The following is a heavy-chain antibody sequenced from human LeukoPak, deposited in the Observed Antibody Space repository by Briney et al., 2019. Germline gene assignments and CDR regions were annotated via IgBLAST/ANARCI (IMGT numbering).Heavy chain of an antibody. CDR2: MNPNSGNT. J-gene: IGHJ4*02. V-gene: IGHV1-8*01. CDR3: ARSYDSSGYCDY. CDR1: GYTFTSYD. Sequence: ASVKVSCKASGYTFTSYDINWVRQATGQGPEWMGWMNPNSGNTGYAQKFQGRVTMTRNTSISTAYMELSSLRSEDTAVYYCARSYDSSGYCDYWGQGTLVTVSS. D-gene: IGHD3-22*01.